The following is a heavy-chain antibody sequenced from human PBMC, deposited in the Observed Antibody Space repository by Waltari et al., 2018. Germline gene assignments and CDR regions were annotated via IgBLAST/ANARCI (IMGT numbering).Heavy chain of an antibody. CDR3: FASNSIDF. D-gene: IGHD4-4*01. J-gene: IGHJ4*02. Sequence: QLQLQESGPGLVKPSETLSLTCTVSGGSISSSSYYWGWIRQPPGKGLEWIGSIYYSGSTYYNPSLKSRVTISVDTSKNSLFLQMTSLRADDTAVYYCFASNSIDFWGQGIVVTVSS. CDR1: GGSISSSSYY. V-gene: IGHV4-39*01. CDR2: IYYSGST.